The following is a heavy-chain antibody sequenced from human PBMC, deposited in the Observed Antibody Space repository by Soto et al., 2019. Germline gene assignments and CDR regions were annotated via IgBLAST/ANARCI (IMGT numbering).Heavy chain of an antibody. CDR3: AADSGSYLQGYYYYGMDV. D-gene: IGHD1-26*01. V-gene: IGHV3-48*03. CDR1: GFTFSSYE. J-gene: IGHJ6*02. Sequence: HLGGSLRLSCAASGFTFSSYEMNWVRQAPGKGLEWVSYISSSGSTIYYADSVKGRFTISRDNAKNSLYLQMNSLRAEDTAVYYCAADSGSYLQGYYYYGMDVWGQGTTVTVSS. CDR2: ISSSGSTI.